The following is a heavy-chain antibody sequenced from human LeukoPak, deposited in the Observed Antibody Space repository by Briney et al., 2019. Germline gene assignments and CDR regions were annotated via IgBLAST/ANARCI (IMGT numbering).Heavy chain of an antibody. CDR1: GFTFSSYA. J-gene: IGHJ5*02. V-gene: IGHV3-23*01. CDR2: ISGSGGST. Sequence: GGSLRLSCAASGFTFSSYAMSWVRQAPGKGPEWVSAISGSGGSTYYADSVKGRFTISRDNSKNTLYLQMNSLRAEDTAVYYCAKDGSSSWFRYWFDPWGQGTLVTVSS. CDR3: AKDGSSSWFRYWFDP. D-gene: IGHD6-13*01.